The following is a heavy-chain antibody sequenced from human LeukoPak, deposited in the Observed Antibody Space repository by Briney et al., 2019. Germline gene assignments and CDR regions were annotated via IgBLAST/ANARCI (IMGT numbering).Heavy chain of an antibody. J-gene: IGHJ4*02. CDR3: ARSFQRDGYNDY. V-gene: IGHV4-39*01. CDR1: GGSISSSSYY. D-gene: IGHD5-24*01. CDR2: IYHSGST. Sequence: SETLSLTCTVSGGSISSSSYYWAWIRQSPGKGLEWIGSIYHSGSTYNNPSLRSRVTISVDTSKNQFSVKLSSVTAADTAVYYCARSFQRDGYNDYWGQGTLVTVSS.